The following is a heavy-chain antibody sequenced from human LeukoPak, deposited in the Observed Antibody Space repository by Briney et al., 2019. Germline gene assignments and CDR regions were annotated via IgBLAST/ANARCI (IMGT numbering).Heavy chain of an antibody. J-gene: IGHJ3*02. CDR2: IKQDGSEK. D-gene: IGHD1-26*01. V-gene: IGHV3-7*01. CDR1: GFTFRSYW. CDR3: ARDGELGSPADAFDI. Sequence: GGSLRLSCAASGFTFRSYWMTWVRQYPGKGLEWVANIKQDGSEKYYVDSVKGRFTISRDNAKNSLYLQMNSLRAEDTAVYYCARDGELGSPADAFDIWGQGTMVTVSS.